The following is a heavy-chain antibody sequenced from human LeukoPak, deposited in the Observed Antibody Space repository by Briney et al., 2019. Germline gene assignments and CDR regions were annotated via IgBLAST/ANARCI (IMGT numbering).Heavy chain of an antibody. CDR3: ARQRHWFDP. CDR2: IYSSRST. V-gene: IGHV4-59*08. J-gene: IGHJ5*02. Sequence: SETLSLTCTVSGGSISSYYWSWIRQPPGKGLEWTGYIYSSRSTNYNPSLKSRVTISVDTSNNQFSLKLSSVTAADTAVYYCARQRHWFDPWGQGTLVTVSS. D-gene: IGHD6-25*01. CDR1: GGSISSYY.